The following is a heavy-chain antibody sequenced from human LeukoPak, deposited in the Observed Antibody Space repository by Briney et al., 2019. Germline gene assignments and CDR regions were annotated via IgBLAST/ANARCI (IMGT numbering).Heavy chain of an antibody. CDR2: TNSDGSST. CDR1: GFTFSSYW. Sequence: GGSLRLSCAASGFTFSSYWMHWVRQAPGKGLVWVSRTNSDGSSTGYADSVKGRFTISRDNAKNTLYLQMNSLRAEDTAVYYCARKAGGYSYGPLDYWGQGTLVTVSS. D-gene: IGHD5-18*01. CDR3: ARKAGGYSYGPLDY. V-gene: IGHV3-74*01. J-gene: IGHJ4*02.